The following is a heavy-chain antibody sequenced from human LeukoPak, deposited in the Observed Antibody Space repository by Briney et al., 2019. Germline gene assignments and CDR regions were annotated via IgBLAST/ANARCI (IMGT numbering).Heavy chain of an antibody. CDR3: ARGIAAAGNYYYYGMDV. Sequence: PGGSLRLSCAASGFTFSSYWMHWVRQAPGKGLVWVSRINSDGSSTSYADSVKGRFTISRGNAKNTLYLQMNSLRAEDTAVYYCARGIAAAGNYYYYGMDVWGQGTTVTVSS. CDR2: INSDGSST. D-gene: IGHD6-13*01. CDR1: GFTFSSYW. J-gene: IGHJ6*02. V-gene: IGHV3-74*01.